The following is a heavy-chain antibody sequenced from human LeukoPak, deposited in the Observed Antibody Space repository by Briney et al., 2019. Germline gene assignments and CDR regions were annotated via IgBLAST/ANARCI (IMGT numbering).Heavy chain of an antibody. J-gene: IGHJ4*02. V-gene: IGHV1-18*01. D-gene: IGHD3-3*01. CDR3: ARGGNGITIFGVVTLIDY. Sequence: ASVKVSCKASGYTFTSYGISWVRQAPGQGLEWMGWISAYNGNTNYAQKLQGRVTMATDTSTSTAYMELRSLRSDDTAVYYCARGGNGITIFGVVTLIDYWGQGTLVTVSS. CDR1: GYTFTSYG. CDR2: ISAYNGNT.